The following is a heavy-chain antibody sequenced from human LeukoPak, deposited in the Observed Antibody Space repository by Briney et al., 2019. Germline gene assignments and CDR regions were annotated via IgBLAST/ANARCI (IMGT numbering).Heavy chain of an antibody. CDR3: ARDRHWDNWNDENWFDP. CDR1: GFTFSSYW. CDR2: IKQDGNEK. D-gene: IGHD1-1*01. Sequence: PGGSLRLSCAASGFTFSSYWMSWVRQAPGKGLEWVANIKQDGNEKYYVDSVKGRFTISRDNAKNSLYLQMNSLRAEDTAVYYCARDRHWDNWNDENWFDPWGQGTLVTVSS. V-gene: IGHV3-7*01. J-gene: IGHJ5*02.